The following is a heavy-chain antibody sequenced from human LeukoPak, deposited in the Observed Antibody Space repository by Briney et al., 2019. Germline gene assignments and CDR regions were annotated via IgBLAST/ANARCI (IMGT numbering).Heavy chain of an antibody. J-gene: IGHJ6*02. V-gene: IGHV3-33*01. D-gene: IGHD6-13*01. Sequence: GGSLRLSCAASGFTFSSYGMHWVRQAPGKGLEGVAVIWYDGSNKYYEDSVKGRFTISRDNSKNTLYLQMNSLRAEDTAVYYCARGTWQQPHNGMDVWGQGTTVTVSS. CDR3: ARGTWQQPHNGMDV. CDR1: GFTFSSYG. CDR2: IWYDGSNK.